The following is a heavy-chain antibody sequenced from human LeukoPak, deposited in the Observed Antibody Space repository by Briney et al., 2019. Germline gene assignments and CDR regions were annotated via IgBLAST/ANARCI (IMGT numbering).Heavy chain of an antibody. J-gene: IGHJ4*02. V-gene: IGHV3-23*01. D-gene: IGHD3-22*01. CDR3: AKTRYFYDSSGYYYAYYFDY. Sequence: GGTLRLSCAASGFTFSSYAMSWVRQAPGKGLEWVSAISGSSGSTYYAYAVNGRFTISRENSQNTLYLQMNSLTAEDTAVYYCAKTRYFYDSSGYYYAYYFDYWGQGTLVTVSS. CDR2: ISGSSGST. CDR1: GFTFSSYA.